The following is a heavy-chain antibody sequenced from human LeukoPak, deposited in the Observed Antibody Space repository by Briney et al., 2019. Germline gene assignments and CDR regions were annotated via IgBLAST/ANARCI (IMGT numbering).Heavy chain of an antibody. V-gene: IGHV3-21*01. CDR1: GFTFSSYE. CDR2: INSSSSYI. J-gene: IGHJ6*03. CDR3: ARESVLRFLEWLSYYYYYMDV. Sequence: PGGSLRLSCAASGFTFSSYEMNWLRQAPGKGLEWVSSINSSSSYIDYADSGKGRFTISRDNAKNSLYLQMNSLRAEDTAVYYCARESVLRFLEWLSYYYYYMDVWGKGTTVTVSS. D-gene: IGHD3-3*01.